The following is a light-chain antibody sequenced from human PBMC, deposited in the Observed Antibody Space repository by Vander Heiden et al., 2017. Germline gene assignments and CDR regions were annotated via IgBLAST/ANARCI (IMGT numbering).Light chain of an antibody. CDR1: QGISSY. V-gene: IGKV1-9*01. CDR3: QQLNSYPPTT. Sequence: DIQLTQSPSFLSASVGDRVTITYRASQGISSYLAWYQQKPGKAPKLLIYSAYTLQSGVPSRFSGSGSGTEFTLTISSLQPEDFATYYCQQLNSYPPTTFGQGTRLEIK. J-gene: IGKJ5*01. CDR2: SAY.